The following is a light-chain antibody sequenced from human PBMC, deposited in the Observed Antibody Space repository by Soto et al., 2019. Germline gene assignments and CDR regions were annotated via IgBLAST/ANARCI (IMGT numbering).Light chain of an antibody. CDR1: QSVSSSY. Sequence: IVLTQSPGTLSLSPGERATLSCRASQSVSSSYLAWYQQKPGQAPRLVIYGASSRTTGIPDRFSGSGSGTDFTLTISRLEPEDFAVYSCQQYGSSRWTFGQGTKVDIK. V-gene: IGKV3-20*01. CDR2: GAS. CDR3: QQYGSSRWT. J-gene: IGKJ1*01.